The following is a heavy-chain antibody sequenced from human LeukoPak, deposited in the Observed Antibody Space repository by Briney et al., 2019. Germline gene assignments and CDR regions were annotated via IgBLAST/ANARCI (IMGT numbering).Heavy chain of an antibody. J-gene: IGHJ4*02. Sequence: PGGSLRLSCAGSGFTFSTYWMRWVRQAPGKGLEWVANINQDGGEKHYVDSVKGRFTISRDNAKDSMDLQLNSLRGEDTAVYYCARMYCGGGKCYLSYFDYWGQGTVVTVSS. V-gene: IGHV3-7*04. CDR1: GFTFSTYW. CDR3: ARMYCGGGKCYLSYFDY. D-gene: IGHD2-21*01. CDR2: INQDGGEK.